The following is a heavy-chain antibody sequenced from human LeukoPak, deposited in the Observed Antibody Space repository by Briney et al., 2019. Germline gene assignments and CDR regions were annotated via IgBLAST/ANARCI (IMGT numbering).Heavy chain of an antibody. Sequence: GGSLRLSCAASGFTISSYWMSWVRQAPGKGLEGVANIKQDGSEKYYVDSVKGRFTISRDNAKNSLYLQMNRLRAQDTAVYYCARTYYDFWSGPGGSDYWGQGTLVTVSS. J-gene: IGHJ4*02. D-gene: IGHD3-3*01. CDR3: ARTYYDFWSGPGGSDY. V-gene: IGHV3-7*01. CDR1: GFTISSYW. CDR2: IKQDGSEK.